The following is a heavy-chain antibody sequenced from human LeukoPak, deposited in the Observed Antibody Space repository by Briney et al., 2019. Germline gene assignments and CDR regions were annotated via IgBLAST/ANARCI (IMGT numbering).Heavy chain of an antibody. J-gene: IGHJ6*04. CDR3: AELGITMIGGV. CDR2: ISSSGSTI. V-gene: IGHV3-48*03. CDR1: GFTFSIFE. D-gene: IGHD3-10*02. Sequence: GGSLRLSCTASGFTFSIFEMNWVRQAPGKGLEWVSYISSSGSTIYYADSVKGRFTISRDNAKNSLYLQMNSLRAEDTAVYYCAELGITMIGGVWGKGTTVTISS.